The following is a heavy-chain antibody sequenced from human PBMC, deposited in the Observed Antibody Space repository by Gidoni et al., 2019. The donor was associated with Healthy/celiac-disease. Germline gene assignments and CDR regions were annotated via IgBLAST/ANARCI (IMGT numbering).Heavy chain of an antibody. CDR1: GFTFSIYG. CDR2: ISYDGSNK. V-gene: IGHV3-30*18. J-gene: IGHJ4*02. CDR3: ANLRFLEWADRDY. Sequence: QVQLVASGGGVVQPGTSLKPPCDASGFTFSIYGMHWVRQAPGKGLEWVAVISYDGSNKYYADSVKGRFTISRDNSKNTLYLQMNSLRAEDTAVYYCANLRFLEWADRDYWGQGTLVTVSS. D-gene: IGHD3-3*01.